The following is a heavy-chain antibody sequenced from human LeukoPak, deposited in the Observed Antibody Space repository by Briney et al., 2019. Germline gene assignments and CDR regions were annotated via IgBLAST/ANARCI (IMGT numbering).Heavy chain of an antibody. Sequence: GGSLRLSCAASGFTFSNYAMSWVRQAPGKGLEWVSVISGSGGSTYYADSVEGRSTISRDNSKNTLYLQMNSLRAEDTAVYYCAKEIYGDATGGRFQHWGQGTLVTVSS. CDR2: ISGSGGST. J-gene: IGHJ1*01. CDR1: GFTFSNYA. CDR3: AKEIYGDATGGRFQH. V-gene: IGHV3-23*01. D-gene: IGHD4-17*01.